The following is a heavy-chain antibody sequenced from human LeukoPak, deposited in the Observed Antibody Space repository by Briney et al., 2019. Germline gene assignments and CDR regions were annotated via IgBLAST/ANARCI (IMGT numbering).Heavy chain of an antibody. J-gene: IGHJ4*02. Sequence: SETLSLTCTVSGGSISSGSYYWSWIRQPAGKGLEWIGEINHSGSTNYNPSLKSRVTISVDTSKNQFCLKLSSVTAADTAVYYCAALIAAAGTVADYWGQGTLVTVSS. V-gene: IGHV4-61*10. CDR2: INHSGST. D-gene: IGHD6-13*01. CDR1: GGSISSGSYY. CDR3: AALIAAAGTVADY.